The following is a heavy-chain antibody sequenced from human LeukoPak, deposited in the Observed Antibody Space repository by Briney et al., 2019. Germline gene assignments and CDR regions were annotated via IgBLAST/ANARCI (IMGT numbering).Heavy chain of an antibody. CDR3: AKDVIQYGDYGYDY. D-gene: IGHD4-17*01. Sequence: GGSLRLSCAASGFTFKSYAMSWVRRAPGKGLQWVSVISTSVDTTDYAESVKGRFTISRDNSKNTLYLQMNSLRVEDTAVYYCAKDVIQYGDYGYDYWGQGTLVTVSS. J-gene: IGHJ4*02. CDR1: GFTFKSYA. CDR2: ISTSVDTT. V-gene: IGHV3-23*01.